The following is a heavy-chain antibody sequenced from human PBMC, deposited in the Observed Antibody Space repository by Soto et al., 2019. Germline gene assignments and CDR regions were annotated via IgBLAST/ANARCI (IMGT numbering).Heavy chain of an antibody. CDR3: ARGDGSGCPAF. Sequence: GGSLRLSCAVSGFTFSTHWMTWGRQAPGKGLEWVANIRPDGSEKYYGDSVKGRFSISRDNSENSLYLQMNSLGVDDTAVYYCARGDGSGCPAFWGQGTLVTVSS. D-gene: IGHD3-22*01. CDR1: GFTFSTHW. CDR2: IRPDGSEK. J-gene: IGHJ4*02. V-gene: IGHV3-7*03.